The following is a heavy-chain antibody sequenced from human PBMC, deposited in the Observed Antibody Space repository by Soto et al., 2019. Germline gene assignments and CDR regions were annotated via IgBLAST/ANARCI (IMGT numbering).Heavy chain of an antibody. J-gene: IGHJ4*02. CDR1: GGSISSGGYY. CDR3: ARGGLGPMDEGSSYGY. V-gene: IGHV4-31*03. CDR2: IYYSGST. Sequence: QVQLQESGPGLVKPSQTLSLTCTVSGGSISSGGYYWSWIRQHPGKGLEWIGYIYYSGSTYYNPSLQSRVTISVDTSKNQFSLKLSSVTAADTAVYYCARGGLGPMDEGSSYGYWGQGTLVTVSS. D-gene: IGHD6-6*01.